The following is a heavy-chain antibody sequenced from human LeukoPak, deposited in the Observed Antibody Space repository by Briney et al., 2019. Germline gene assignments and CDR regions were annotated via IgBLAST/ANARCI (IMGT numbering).Heavy chain of an antibody. J-gene: IGHJ4*02. CDR3: AREGRLLWFGELLYLFDY. Sequence: GRSLRLSCAASGFTFSSYAMHWVRQAPGKGLEWVAVISYDGSNKYYADSVKGRFTISRDNSKNTLYLQMNSLRAEDTAVYYCAREGRLLWFGELLYLFDYWGQGTLVTVSS. CDR1: GFTFSSYA. V-gene: IGHV3-30-3*01. D-gene: IGHD3-10*01. CDR2: ISYDGSNK.